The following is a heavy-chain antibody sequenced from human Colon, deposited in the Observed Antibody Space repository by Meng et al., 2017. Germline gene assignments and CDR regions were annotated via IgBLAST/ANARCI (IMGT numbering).Heavy chain of an antibody. CDR3: ARDSAIVGAKYYFDD. Sequence: ASVKVSCKASGYTFTNNGISWVRQAPGQGLEWMGWIIAYNGDTHYEQNLQGRVTMTTDTSTNTAYMELRSLRSDDTAVYYCARDSAIVGAKYYFDDWGQGTLVTVSS. CDR1: GYTFTNNG. CDR2: IIAYNGDT. D-gene: IGHD1-26*01. J-gene: IGHJ4*02. V-gene: IGHV1-18*01.